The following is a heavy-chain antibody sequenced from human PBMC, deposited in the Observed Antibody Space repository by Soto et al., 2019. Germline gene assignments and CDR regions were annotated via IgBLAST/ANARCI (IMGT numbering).Heavy chain of an antibody. CDR3: ARDPFTVTTYYYYGMDV. Sequence: EVQLVESGGGLVQPGGSLRLSCAASGFTFSSYWMSWVRQAPGKGLEWVANIKQDGSEKYNVDSVKGRFTISRDNAKNSLYMQMNSLRAEDTAVYYCARDPFTVTTYYYYGMDVWGQGTTVTVSS. CDR1: GFTFSSYW. V-gene: IGHV3-7*01. D-gene: IGHD4-17*01. CDR2: IKQDGSEK. J-gene: IGHJ6*02.